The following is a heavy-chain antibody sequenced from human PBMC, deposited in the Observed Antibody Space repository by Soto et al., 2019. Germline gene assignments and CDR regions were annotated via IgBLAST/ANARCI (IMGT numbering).Heavy chain of an antibody. J-gene: IGHJ6*02. CDR3: ASDQMTTVTTWSMDV. CDR2: INPSGGST. D-gene: IGHD4-4*01. Sequence: ASVKVSCKASGYTFTSYYMHWVRQAPGQGLEWMGIINPSGGSTSYAQKFQGRVTMTRDTSTSTVYMELSSLRSEDTAVHYCASDQMTTVTTWSMDVWGQGTTVTVSS. CDR1: GYTFTSYY. V-gene: IGHV1-46*01.